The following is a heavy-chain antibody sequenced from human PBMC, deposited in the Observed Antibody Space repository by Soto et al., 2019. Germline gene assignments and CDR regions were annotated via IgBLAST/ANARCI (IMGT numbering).Heavy chain of an antibody. V-gene: IGHV4-59*01. CDR1: GGSISSYY. J-gene: IGHJ4*02. D-gene: IGHD3-3*01. CDR3: ARVGGYYDFWSGYPEGGDFDY. CDR2: IYYSGST. Sequence: QVQLQESGPGLVKPSETLSLTCTVSGGSISSYYWSWIRQPPGKGLEWIGYIYYSGSTNYNPSLKSRVTISVDTSKNQFSLKLSSVTAADTAVYYCARVGGYYDFWSGYPEGGDFDYWGQGTLVTVSS.